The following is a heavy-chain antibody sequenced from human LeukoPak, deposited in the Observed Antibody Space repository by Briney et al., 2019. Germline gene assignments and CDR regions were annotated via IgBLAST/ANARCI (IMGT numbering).Heavy chain of an antibody. D-gene: IGHD6-13*01. J-gene: IGHJ4*02. CDR2: INGDGAST. Sequence: GGSLRLSCAASGCTFDDYAMHWVHQPPGKGLEWVSLINGDGASTYYADSVKGRFTISRDNSKNSLYLQMNSLRTEDIALYYCAKDTSSSWNYFDYWGQGILVTVSS. CDR1: GCTFDDYA. V-gene: IGHV3-43*02. CDR3: AKDTSSSWNYFDY.